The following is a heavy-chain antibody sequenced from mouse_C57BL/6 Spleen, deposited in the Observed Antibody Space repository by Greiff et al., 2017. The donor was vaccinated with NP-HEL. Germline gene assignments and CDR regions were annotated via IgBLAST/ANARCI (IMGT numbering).Heavy chain of an antibody. CDR1: GFTFSDYG. V-gene: IGHV5-17*01. Sequence: EVKLQESGGGLVKPGGSLKLSCAASGFTFSDYGMHWVRQAPEKGLEWVAYISSGSSTIYYADTVQGRFTISRDNAKNTLFLQMTSLRSEDTAMYYCARRSYYGKNLDYWGQGTTLTVSS. J-gene: IGHJ2*01. D-gene: IGHD2-1*01. CDR2: ISSGSSTI. CDR3: ARRSYYGKNLDY.